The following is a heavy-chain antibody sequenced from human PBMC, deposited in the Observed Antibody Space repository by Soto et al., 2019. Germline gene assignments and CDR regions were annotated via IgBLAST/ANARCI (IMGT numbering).Heavy chain of an antibody. D-gene: IGHD3-22*01. Sequence: KPSETLSLTCTVSDGSISNFYWSWIRQPPGKGLEWIGYISSSGNTNYNPSLKSRVSISVDTSKNQFSLNLTSVTAADTAVYYCARAPMVLTRSYFDSWGQGTPVTVLL. CDR3: ARAPMVLTRSYFDS. V-gene: IGHV4-59*01. CDR1: DGSISNFY. CDR2: ISSSGNT. J-gene: IGHJ4*02.